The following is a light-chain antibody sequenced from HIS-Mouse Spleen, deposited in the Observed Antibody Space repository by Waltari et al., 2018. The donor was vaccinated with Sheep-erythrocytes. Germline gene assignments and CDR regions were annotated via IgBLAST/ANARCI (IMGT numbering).Light chain of an antibody. V-gene: IGLV3-1*01. J-gene: IGLJ2*01. CDR3: QAWDSSTAVV. CDR1: KLGDKY. Sequence: SYELTQPPSVSVSPGQTASITCSGDKLGDKYACWYQQKPGQSPVLVIYQDRKRPSGILGRFSGSNSGNTATLTISGTQAMDEADYYCQAWDSSTAVVFGGGTKLTVL. CDR2: QDR.